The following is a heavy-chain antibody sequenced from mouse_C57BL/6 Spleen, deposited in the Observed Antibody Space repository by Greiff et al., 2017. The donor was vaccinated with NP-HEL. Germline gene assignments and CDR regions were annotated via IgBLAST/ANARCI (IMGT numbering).Heavy chain of an antibody. CDR2: IDPETGGT. V-gene: IGHV1-15*01. CDR1: GYTFTDYE. J-gene: IGHJ2*01. Sequence: QVQLKESGAELVRPGASVTLSCKASGYTFTDYEMHWVKQTPVHGLEWIGAIDPETGGTAYNQKFKGKAILTADKSSSTAYMELRSLTSEDSAVYYCTRGGEGDYWGQGTTLTVSS. CDR3: TRGGEGDY.